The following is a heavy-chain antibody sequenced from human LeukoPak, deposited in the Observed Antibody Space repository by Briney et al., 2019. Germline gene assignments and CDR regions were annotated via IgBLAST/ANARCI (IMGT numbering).Heavy chain of an antibody. Sequence: GSLRLSCAASGFAFSTYAMTWVRQAPGKGLEWVSAISGNGGATYYADSVKGRFTISRDNSNNTLYLQMNSLRAEDTAIYYCAKDRGNFYGSGSYFPPGSDYWGQGTLVTVSS. D-gene: IGHD3-10*01. CDR1: GFAFSTYA. V-gene: IGHV3-23*01. J-gene: IGHJ4*02. CDR2: ISGNGGAT. CDR3: AKDRGNFYGSGSYFPPGSDY.